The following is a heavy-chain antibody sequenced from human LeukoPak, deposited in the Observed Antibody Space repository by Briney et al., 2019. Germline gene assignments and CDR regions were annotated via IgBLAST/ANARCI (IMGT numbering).Heavy chain of an antibody. CDR2: IYSGGST. Sequence: PGGSLRLSCAASGFTVSSNYMSWVRQAPGKGLEWVSVIYSGGSTYYAESVKGRFTISRDNSKNTLYLQMNSLRAEDTAVYYCARGGGYYDSSGYPYFDEWGQGTLVTVSS. D-gene: IGHD3-22*01. J-gene: IGHJ4*02. CDR3: ARGGGYYDSSGYPYFDE. CDR1: GFTVSSNY. V-gene: IGHV3-53*01.